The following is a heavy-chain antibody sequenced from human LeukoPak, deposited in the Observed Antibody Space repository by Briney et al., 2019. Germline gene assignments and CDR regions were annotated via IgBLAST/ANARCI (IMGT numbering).Heavy chain of an antibody. CDR1: GGSISTYF. D-gene: IGHD5-12*01. CDR2: IYSRART. Sequence: PSVTLSLTCTVYGGSISTYFWRWLRQAPGKGLKGIRHIYSRARTHYHPSLKSRVTISVDTSKNQFSLKLSSVTAADTAVYYCARHLRGYATFYFDYWGQGTLVTVSS. V-gene: IGHV4-59*08. CDR3: ARHLRGYATFYFDY. J-gene: IGHJ4*02.